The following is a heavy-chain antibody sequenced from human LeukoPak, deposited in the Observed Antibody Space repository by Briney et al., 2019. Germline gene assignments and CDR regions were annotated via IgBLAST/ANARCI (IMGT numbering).Heavy chain of an antibody. CDR2: IKQDGSEK. Sequence: GGSLRLSCAASGFTFSSYWMSWVRQAPGKGLEWVANIKQDGSEKYYVDSVKGRFTISRDNAKNSLYLQMNSLRAEDTALYYCAKDILRYSSSVYYYYYMDVWGKGTTVTISS. J-gene: IGHJ6*03. V-gene: IGHV3-7*03. D-gene: IGHD6-13*01. CDR1: GFTFSSYW. CDR3: AKDILRYSSSVYYYYYMDV.